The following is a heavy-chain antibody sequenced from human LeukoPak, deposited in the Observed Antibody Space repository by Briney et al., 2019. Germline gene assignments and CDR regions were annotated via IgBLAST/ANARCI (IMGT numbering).Heavy chain of an antibody. CDR2: IYYNGSI. CDR3: ARSRGYSYGTTFLDY. D-gene: IGHD5-18*01. CDR1: GGSNSTYY. J-gene: IGHJ4*02. V-gene: IGHV4-59*08. Sequence: SETLSLTCTVSGGSNSTYYWSWIRQPPGKGLEWIGYIYYNGSINYNPSLKSRVTISVDTSKNQFSLKLSSVTAADTAVYYCARSRGYSYGTTFLDYWGQGTLVTVSS.